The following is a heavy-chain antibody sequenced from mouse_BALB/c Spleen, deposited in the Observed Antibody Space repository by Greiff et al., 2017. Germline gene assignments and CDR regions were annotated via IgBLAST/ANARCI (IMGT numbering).Heavy chain of an antibody. CDR2: ISSGSSTI. J-gene: IGHJ1*01. D-gene: IGHD1-1*01. Sequence: EVQLVESGGGLVQPGGSRKLSCAASGFTFSSFGMHWVRQAPEKGLEWVAYISSGSSTIYYADTVKGRFTISRDNPKNTLFLQMTSLRSEDTAMYYCARGSSYWYFDVWGAGTTVTVSS. V-gene: IGHV5-17*02. CDR3: ARGSSYWYFDV. CDR1: GFTFSSFG.